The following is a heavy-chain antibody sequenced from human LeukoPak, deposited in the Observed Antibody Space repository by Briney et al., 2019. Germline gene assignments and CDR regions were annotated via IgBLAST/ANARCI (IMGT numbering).Heavy chain of an antibody. CDR3: AKTRRDIVVIPDAPFDY. CDR1: GFTFSSYS. J-gene: IGHJ4*02. CDR2: ISRSSSYI. V-gene: IGHV3-21*04. Sequence: GGSLRLSCAASGFTFSSYSMNWVRQAPGKGLEWVSSISRSSSYIYYGDSVKGRFTISRDNAKNSLYLQMNSLRAEDTAVYYCAKTRRDIVVIPDAPFDYWGQGTLVTVSS. D-gene: IGHD2-2*01.